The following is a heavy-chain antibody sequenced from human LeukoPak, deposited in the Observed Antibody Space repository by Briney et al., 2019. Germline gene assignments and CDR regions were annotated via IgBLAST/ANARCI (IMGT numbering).Heavy chain of an antibody. J-gene: IGHJ3*02. D-gene: IGHD6-13*01. CDR3: AEGGQQQGTDPGAFYI. CDR1: GFTFSSYS. V-gene: IGHV3-21*01. Sequence: GGSLRLSCAASGFTFSSYSMNWVRQAPGKGLEGVSSISSITGYKYYAVSVKGRFTSSRDNAKNSLYLQMDSPGAEDTAVYYCAEGGQQQGTDPGAFYIWGQGTMVTVSS. CDR2: ISSITGYK.